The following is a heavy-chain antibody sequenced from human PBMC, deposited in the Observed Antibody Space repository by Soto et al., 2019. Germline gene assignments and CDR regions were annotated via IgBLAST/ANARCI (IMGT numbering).Heavy chain of an antibody. CDR2: INAGNGNT. V-gene: IGHV1-3*01. D-gene: IGHD3-10*01. CDR1: GYTFTSYA. J-gene: IGHJ5*02. CDR3: ARRGVLWFGELDSWFDP. Sequence: ASVKVSCKASGYTFTSYAMHWVRQAPGQRLEWMGWINAGNGNTKYSQKFQGRVTITRDTSASTAYMELSSLRSEDTAVYYCARRGVLWFGELDSWFDPWGQGTLVTVSS.